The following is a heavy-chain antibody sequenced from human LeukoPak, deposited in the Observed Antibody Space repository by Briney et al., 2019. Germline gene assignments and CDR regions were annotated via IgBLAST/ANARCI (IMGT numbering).Heavy chain of an antibody. J-gene: IGHJ6*03. CDR2: IIPIFGTA. V-gene: IGHV1-69*05. D-gene: IGHD2-2*01. Sequence: GASVKVSCKASGGTFSSYAISWVRQAPGQGLEWMGGIIPIFGTANYAQKFQGRVTITTDESTSTAYMELSSLRSEDTAVYYCARVYIAFGLVPAAVNYYYYMDVWGKGTTVTVSS. CDR3: ARVYIAFGLVPAAVNYYYYMDV. CDR1: GGTFSSYA.